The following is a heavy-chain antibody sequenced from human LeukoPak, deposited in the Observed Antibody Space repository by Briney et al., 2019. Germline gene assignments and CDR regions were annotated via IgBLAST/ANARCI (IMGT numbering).Heavy chain of an antibody. CDR3: AKDVYSYGSPLAAFDI. CDR1: GFTFSSHG. D-gene: IGHD5-18*01. Sequence: GGTLRLSCAASGFTFSSHGMHGVRQAPGRGLEWVAMISYDGTNKYHTDSVKGRFTISRDNSKNTLYLQMNSVRAEDTAVYYCAKDVYSYGSPLAAFDIWGQGTMVTVSA. J-gene: IGHJ3*02. CDR2: ISYDGTNK. V-gene: IGHV3-30*18.